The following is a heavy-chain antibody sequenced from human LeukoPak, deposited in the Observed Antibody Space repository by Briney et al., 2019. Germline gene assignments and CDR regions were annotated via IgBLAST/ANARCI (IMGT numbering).Heavy chain of an antibody. CDR1: GYSIGSGYD. V-gene: IGHV4-38-2*02. J-gene: IGHJ4*02. CDR2: NYSGRT. D-gene: IGHD3-10*01. Sequence: KPSETLSLTCSVSGYSIGSGYDWAWIRQAPGKGLEWIGSNYSGRTYYNPSLKSRVTISVDTSKNQFSLKLSSVTAADTAVYYCARAVGGDGSGSLWGPGTLVTVSS. CDR3: ARAVGGDGSGSL.